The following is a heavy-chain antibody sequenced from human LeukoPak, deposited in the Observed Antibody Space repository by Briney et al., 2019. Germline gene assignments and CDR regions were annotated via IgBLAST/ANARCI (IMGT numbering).Heavy chain of an antibody. J-gene: IGHJ4*02. CDR1: GYTFTSYG. V-gene: IGHV1-18*01. D-gene: IGHD6-13*01. CDR2: ISAYNGKT. CDR3: ARVPFEDSSSWYGLVFYFDY. Sequence: ASVKVSCKAPGYTFTSYGISWVRQAPGQGLEWMGWISAYNGKTNYAQKLQGRVTMTTNTSTSTAYMELRSLRSDDTAVYYCARVPFEDSSSWYGLVFYFDYWGQGTLVTVSS.